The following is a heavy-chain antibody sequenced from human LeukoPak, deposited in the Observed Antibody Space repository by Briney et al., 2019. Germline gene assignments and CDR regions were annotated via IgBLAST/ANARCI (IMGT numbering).Heavy chain of an antibody. D-gene: IGHD2-15*01. CDR3: AKDLTYCSGGSCYGPHDAFDI. CDR1: GFTFSSYG. CDR2: IRYDGSNK. J-gene: IGHJ3*02. V-gene: IGHV3-30*02. Sequence: GGSLRLSCAASGFTFSSYGMHWVRQARGKGLEWEAFIRYDGSNKYYADSVKGRFTISRDNSKNTLYLQMNSLRAEDTAVYYCAKDLTYCSGGSCYGPHDAFDIWGQGTMVTVSS.